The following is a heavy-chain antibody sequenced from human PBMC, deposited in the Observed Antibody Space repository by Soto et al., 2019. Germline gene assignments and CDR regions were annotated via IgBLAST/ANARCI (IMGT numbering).Heavy chain of an antibody. CDR3: AVSIAAAGLTGWFDP. J-gene: IGHJ5*02. CDR2: ISAYNGNT. D-gene: IGHD6-13*01. Sequence: ASVKVSCKASGYTFTSYGISWVRQAPGQGLEWMGWISAYNGNTNYAQKLQGRVTMTTDTSTSTAYMELRSVRSDDTAVYYCAVSIAAAGLTGWFDPWGQGTLVTVSS. CDR1: GYTFTSYG. V-gene: IGHV1-18*01.